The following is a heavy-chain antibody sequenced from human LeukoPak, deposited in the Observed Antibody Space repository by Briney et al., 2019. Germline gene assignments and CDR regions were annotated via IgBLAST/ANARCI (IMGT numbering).Heavy chain of an antibody. CDR1: GFTFSSYA. D-gene: IGHD2-2*02. Sequence: PGGSLRLSCAASGFTFSSYAMHWVRQAPGKGLEYVSAISSNGGSTYYANSAKGRFTISRDNSKNTLYLQMGSLRAEDMAVYYCATYCSSTSCYTIWGRGTLVTVSS. CDR3: ATYCSSTSCYTI. J-gene: IGHJ4*02. V-gene: IGHV3-64*01. CDR2: ISSNGGST.